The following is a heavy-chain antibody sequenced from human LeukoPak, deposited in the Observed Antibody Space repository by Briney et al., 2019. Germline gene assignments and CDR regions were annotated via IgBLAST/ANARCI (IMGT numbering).Heavy chain of an antibody. J-gene: IGHJ5*02. CDR2: ISGSGGST. CDR3: AIDKGYSSGWYFNWFDP. V-gene: IGHV3-23*01. CDR1: GFTFSSYA. D-gene: IGHD6-19*01. Sequence: GGSLRLSCAASGFTFSSYAMSWVRQAPGKGLEWVSAISGSGGSTYYADSVKGRFTISRDNSKNTLYLQMNSLRAEDTAVYYCAIDKGYSSGWYFNWFDPWGQGTLVTVSS.